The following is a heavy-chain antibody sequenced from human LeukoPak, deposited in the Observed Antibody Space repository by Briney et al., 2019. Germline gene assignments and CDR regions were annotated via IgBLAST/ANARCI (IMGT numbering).Heavy chain of an antibody. CDR1: GYSISSGYY. CDR3: ARKSYGVKGFDY. D-gene: IGHD5-18*01. J-gene: IGHJ4*02. CDR2: IYHSGST. Sequence: SETLSLTCAVSGYSISSGYYWGWIRQPPGKGLEWIGSIYHSGSTNYNPSLKSRVTISVDTSKNQFSLKLSSVTAADTAVYYCARKSYGVKGFDYWGQGTLVTVSS. V-gene: IGHV4-38-2*01.